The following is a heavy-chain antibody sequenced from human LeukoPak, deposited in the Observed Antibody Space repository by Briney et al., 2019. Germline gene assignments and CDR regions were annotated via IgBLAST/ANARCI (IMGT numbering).Heavy chain of an antibody. J-gene: IGHJ4*02. CDR3: ARDAIIGGYYSGY. Sequence: GGSLRLSCTASGFTFSTYWMSWVRQAPGKGLEWVANTREDGSEKYYVDSVKGRFTISRGNAKNSLYLQMNSLRAEDTAVYYCARDAIIGGYYSGYWGQGTLVTVSS. CDR2: TREDGSEK. D-gene: IGHD3-22*01. CDR1: GFTFSTYW. V-gene: IGHV3-7*01.